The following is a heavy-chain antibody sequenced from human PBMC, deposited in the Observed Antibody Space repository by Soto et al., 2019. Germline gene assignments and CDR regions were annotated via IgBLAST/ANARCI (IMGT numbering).Heavy chain of an antibody. V-gene: IGHV1-24*01. CDR1: KNTLTELT. Sequence: ASVMVSFKVPKNTLTELTIDWLLQAPRKGLEWIGRSAPEEGEPIYPQKFQGRVSMTEDPSTDTAYMELTSLRFEDTAVYFCAADRKIVGTIGAFDFWGQGTLVTVSS. J-gene: IGHJ4*02. CDR3: AADRKIVGTIGAFDF. CDR2: SAPEEGEP. D-gene: IGHD1-26*01.